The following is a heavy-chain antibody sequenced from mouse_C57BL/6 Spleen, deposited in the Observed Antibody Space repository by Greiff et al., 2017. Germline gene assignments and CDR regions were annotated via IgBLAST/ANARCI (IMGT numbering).Heavy chain of an antibody. D-gene: IGHD1-1*01. CDR2: IWRGGST. CDR3: AKFPDYGSSEGAMDY. V-gene: IGHV2-5*01. CDR1: GFSLTSYG. J-gene: IGHJ4*01. Sequence: QVHVKQSGPGLVQPSQSLSITCTVSGFSLTSYGVHWVRQSPGKGLEWLGVIWRGGSTDYNAAFMSRLSITKDNSKSQVFFKMNSLQADDTAIYYCAKFPDYGSSEGAMDYWGQGTSVTVSS.